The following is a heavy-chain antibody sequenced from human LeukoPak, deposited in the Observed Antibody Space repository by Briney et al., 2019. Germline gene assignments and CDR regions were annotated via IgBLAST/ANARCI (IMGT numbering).Heavy chain of an antibody. CDR3: AKVFFGFGDLAYFDR. Sequence: GGSLRLSCAAPTFTFSNYAMSWVRQAPGKGLEWVSGIGCSGGSTDYADSVKGQVTISRDNSKNTLYLQMNSLRAEDTAVYYCAKVFFGFGDLAYFDRWGQGTLVTVSA. V-gene: IGHV3-23*01. CDR1: TFTFSNYA. CDR2: IGCSGGST. J-gene: IGHJ4*02. D-gene: IGHD3-10*01.